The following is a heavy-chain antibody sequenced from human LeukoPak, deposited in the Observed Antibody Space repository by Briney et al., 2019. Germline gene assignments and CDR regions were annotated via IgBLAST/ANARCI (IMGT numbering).Heavy chain of an antibody. V-gene: IGHV1-69*13. CDR2: IIPIFGTA. CDR3: ARGEQQLVGPYYFDY. J-gene: IGHJ4*02. CDR1: GGTFSSYA. Sequence: SAKDSCKASGGTFSSYAISWVRQAPGQGLEWMGGIIPIFGTANYAQKFQGRVTITADESTSTAYMELSSLRSEDTAVYYCARGEQQLVGPYYFDYWGQGTLVTVSS. D-gene: IGHD6-13*01.